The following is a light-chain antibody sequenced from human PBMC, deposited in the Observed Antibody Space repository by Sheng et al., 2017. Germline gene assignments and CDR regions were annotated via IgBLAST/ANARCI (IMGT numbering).Light chain of an antibody. CDR2: GAS. CDR3: QQRSNWPALT. CDR1: QSVSSK. V-gene: IGKV3-15*01. J-gene: IGKJ4*01. Sequence: EIVMTQSPATLSVSPGERATLSCRASQSVSSKLAWYQQKPGQAPRLLIYGASTRATGIPARFSGSGSGTDFTLTISSLEPEDFAVYYCQQRSNWPALTFGGGTKVEIK.